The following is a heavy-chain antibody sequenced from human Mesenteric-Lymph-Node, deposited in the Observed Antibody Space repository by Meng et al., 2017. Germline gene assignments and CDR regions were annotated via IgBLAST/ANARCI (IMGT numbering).Heavy chain of an antibody. Sequence: ASVKVSCKASGGTFSNYPLSWVRQGPGQGLEWMGWISAYNGNTNYAQKLQGRVTMTTDTSTSTAYMELRSLRSDDTAVYYCARRELWPIGGKNDYWGQGTLVTVSS. CDR1: GGTFSNYP. J-gene: IGHJ4*02. CDR3: ARRELWPIGGKNDY. CDR2: ISAYNGNT. D-gene: IGHD1-26*01. V-gene: IGHV1-18*04.